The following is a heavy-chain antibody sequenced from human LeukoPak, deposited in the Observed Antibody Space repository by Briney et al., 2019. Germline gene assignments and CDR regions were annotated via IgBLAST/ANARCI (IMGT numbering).Heavy chain of an antibody. CDR3: ARDMLAVPSNWFDP. J-gene: IGHJ5*02. V-gene: IGHV1-46*01. CDR2: INPSGGGT. CDR1: GYTFTSYY. Sequence: ASVKVSCKASGYTFTSYYIHWVRQAPGQGLEWMGVINPSGGGTSYAQKFQGRVTMTRDTSTSTVYMDLRSLRSEDTAVYFCARDMLAVPSNWFDPWGQGTLVAVSS. D-gene: IGHD2-8*01.